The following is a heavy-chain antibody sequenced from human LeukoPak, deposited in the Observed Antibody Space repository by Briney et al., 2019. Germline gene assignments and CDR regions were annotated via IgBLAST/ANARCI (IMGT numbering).Heavy chain of an antibody. CDR1: GFTFSSYG. CDR2: VWYGGSNK. J-gene: IGHJ6*03. V-gene: IGHV3-33*08. D-gene: IGHD6-13*01. Sequence: PGGSLRLSCAASGFTFSSYGMHWVRQAPGKGLEWVAVVWYGGSNKYFADSVKGRFTISRDNARNSLYLDMSSLRAEDTAVYYCAREGLYSNNWYPGYYYMDVWGKGTTVTVSS. CDR3: AREGLYSNNWYPGYYYMDV.